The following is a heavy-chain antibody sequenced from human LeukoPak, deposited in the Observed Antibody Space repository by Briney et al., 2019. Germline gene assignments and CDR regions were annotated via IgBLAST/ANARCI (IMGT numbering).Heavy chain of an antibody. D-gene: IGHD3-22*01. CDR1: GASFNSDDQY. V-gene: IGHV4-31*03. CDR2: IHPSGML. J-gene: IGHJ4*02. CDR3: SRGLDSRKLGY. Sequence: SETLSLTCTVSGASFNSDDQYWNWIRQSPGRGLEWIGSIHPSGMLYNNPSLESRATMPRDTSKNQFSLNLNSVTAADTAVYFCSRGLDSRKLGYWGQGILVTVSS.